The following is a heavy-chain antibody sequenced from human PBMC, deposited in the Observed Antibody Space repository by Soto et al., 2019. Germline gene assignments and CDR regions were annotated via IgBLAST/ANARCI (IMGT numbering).Heavy chain of an antibody. CDR1: GFTFSSYG. D-gene: IGHD3-10*01. J-gene: IGHJ4*02. V-gene: IGHV3-30*18. CDR3: AKDLFPGRGVISGYYFDY. CDR2: ISYDRSNK. Sequence: GGSLRLSCAASGFTFSSYGMHWVRQVPGKGLEWVAVISYDRSNKYYADSVKGRFTISRDNSKNTLYLQMNSLRAEDTAVYYCAKDLFPGRGVISGYYFDYWGQGTLVTVSS.